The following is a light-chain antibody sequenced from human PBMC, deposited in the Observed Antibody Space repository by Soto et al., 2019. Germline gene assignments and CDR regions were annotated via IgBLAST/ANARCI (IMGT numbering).Light chain of an antibody. CDR2: EVS. CDR1: TSDVGGYNY. Sequence: QSALTQPASVSGSPGQSITISCTGTTSDVGGYNYVSWYQQHPGKAPKVMIYEVSNRPSGVSDRFSGSKSGNTASLTISGLQAEDEADYYCSSYTSRSTVLFGGGTKFTVL. CDR3: SSYTSRSTVL. J-gene: IGLJ2*01. V-gene: IGLV2-14*01.